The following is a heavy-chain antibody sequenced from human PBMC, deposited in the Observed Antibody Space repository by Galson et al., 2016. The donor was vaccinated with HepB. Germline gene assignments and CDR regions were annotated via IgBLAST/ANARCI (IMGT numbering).Heavy chain of an antibody. Sequence: LRLSCAASGFTFSRHWMSWVRQAPGKGLEWVANIKRDGSDKSYVDSVKGRFTISRDNAKNSLYLQMDSLRAEDTAVYYCARQDYTFDPWGQGTLVTVSS. V-gene: IGHV3-7*01. J-gene: IGHJ5*02. CDR1: GFTFSRHW. D-gene: IGHD4-11*01. CDR3: ARQDYTFDP. CDR2: IKRDGSDK.